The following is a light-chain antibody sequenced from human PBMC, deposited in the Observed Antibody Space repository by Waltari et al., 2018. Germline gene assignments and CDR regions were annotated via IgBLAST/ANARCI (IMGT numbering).Light chain of an antibody. CDR1: SSDVGAYDY. V-gene: IGLV2-8*01. CDR3: ASYAGGDTPYV. CDR2: EVN. Sequence: QSALSQPPSASGSPGQSVTISCTGSSSDVGAYDYVSWYQQRPGKAPKVLIYEVNKRTSGVPQRFSGSKSGATASLTVSWLQAEDEGDYYCASYAGGDTPYVFGTGTTVTV. J-gene: IGLJ1*01.